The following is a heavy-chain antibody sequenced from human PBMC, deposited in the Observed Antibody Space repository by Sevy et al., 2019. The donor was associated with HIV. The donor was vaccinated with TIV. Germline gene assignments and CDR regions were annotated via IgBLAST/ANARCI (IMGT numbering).Heavy chain of an antibody. CDR2: IWYDGSNK. J-gene: IGHJ6*03. CDR1: GFTFSSYG. V-gene: IGHV3-33*01. Sequence: GGCLRLSCAASGFTFSSYGMHWVRQAPGKGLEWVAVIWYDGSNKYYADSVKVRFTISRDNSKNTLYLQMNSLRAEDTAVYYCARVARSGVNYYYMDVWGKGTTVTVSS. CDR3: ARVARSGVNYYYMDV. D-gene: IGHD3-10*01.